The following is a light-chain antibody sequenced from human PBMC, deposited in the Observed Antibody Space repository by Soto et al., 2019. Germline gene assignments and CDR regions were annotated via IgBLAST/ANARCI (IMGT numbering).Light chain of an antibody. CDR3: QQYSTYSPRT. J-gene: IGKJ1*01. CDR2: DAS. V-gene: IGKV1-5*01. CDR1: QSISSW. Sequence: DIQMTQSPSTLSASVGDRVTITCRASQSISSWLAWYQQKPGRAPELLIYDASSLESGVPSRFSGSGSGTEFTLTISSLQPDDFATYYCQQYSTYSPRTFGPGTKVEIK.